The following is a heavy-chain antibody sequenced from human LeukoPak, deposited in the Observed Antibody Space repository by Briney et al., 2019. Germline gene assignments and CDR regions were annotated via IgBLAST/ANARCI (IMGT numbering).Heavy chain of an antibody. Sequence: GESLKISCKGSGYSFTSYWIGWVRQMPGKGLEWMGIIYPGDSDTRYSPSFQGQVTISADKSISTAYLQWSSLKASDTAMYYCARYDDGGGTITDSFDYWGQGTLVTVSS. J-gene: IGHJ4*02. V-gene: IGHV5-51*01. CDR3: ARYDDGGGTITDSFDY. D-gene: IGHD3-16*01. CDR2: IYPGDSDT. CDR1: GYSFTSYW.